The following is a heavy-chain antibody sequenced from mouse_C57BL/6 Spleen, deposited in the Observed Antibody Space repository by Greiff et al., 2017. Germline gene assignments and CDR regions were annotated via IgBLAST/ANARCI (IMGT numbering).Heavy chain of an antibody. V-gene: IGHV1-66*01. CDR3: AAELITTDY. CDR1: GYSFTSYY. CDR2: IYPGSGNT. D-gene: IGHD1-1*01. J-gene: IGHJ2*01. Sequence: VQLQQSGPELVKPGASVKISCKASGYSFTSYYIHWVKQRPGQGLVWIGWIYPGSGNTKYNEKFKGKATLTADTSSSTAYMQLSSLTSEDSAVYYCAAELITTDYWGQGTTLTVSS.